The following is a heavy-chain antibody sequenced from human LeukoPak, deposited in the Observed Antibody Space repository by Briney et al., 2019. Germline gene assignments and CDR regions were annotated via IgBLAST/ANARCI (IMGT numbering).Heavy chain of an antibody. CDR2: ISGSGGST. CDR1: GFTVSSSY. D-gene: IGHD3-10*01. V-gene: IGHV3-23*01. CDR3: AKDVRFSRFGELFIKGGVFDY. Sequence: PGGSLRLSCAASGFTVSSSYMSWVRQAPGKGLEWVSAISGSGGSTYYADSVKGRFTISRDNSKNTLYLQMNSLRAEDTAVYYCAKDVRFSRFGELFIKGGVFDYWGQGTLVTVSS. J-gene: IGHJ4*02.